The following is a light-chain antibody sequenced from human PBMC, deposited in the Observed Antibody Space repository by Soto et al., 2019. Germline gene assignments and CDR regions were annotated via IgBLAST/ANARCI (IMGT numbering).Light chain of an antibody. J-gene: IGKJ1*01. CDR2: KTS. Sequence: DIQMTQSPSTLSASVGDRVTITCRASQSICSWLAWYQQKPGPAPKLLIYKTSTLQSGVPSRFSGSVSGTDTTLTNSSMQRDGAANSYVQQYNDNWTLGQGTKVEIK. V-gene: IGKV1-5*03. CDR1: QSICSW. CDR3: QQYNDNWT.